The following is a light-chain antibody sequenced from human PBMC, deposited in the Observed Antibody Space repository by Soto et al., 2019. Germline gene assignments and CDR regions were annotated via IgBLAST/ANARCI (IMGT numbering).Light chain of an antibody. CDR1: QDIKSN. CDR3: QQYGNFPFT. V-gene: IGKV1-33*01. J-gene: IGKJ3*01. Sequence: DPQMTQSPSSLSASVGDRVTVTCQASQDIKSNLNWFQQKSGKAPRLLVYDASNLETGVTSRFSGSGSGTNFTFTISSLQPEDIATYFCQQYGNFPFTFGPGTKVDI. CDR2: DAS.